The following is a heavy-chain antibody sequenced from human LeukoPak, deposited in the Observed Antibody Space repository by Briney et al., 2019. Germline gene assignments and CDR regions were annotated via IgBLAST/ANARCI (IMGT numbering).Heavy chain of an antibody. Sequence: SETLSLTCTVSGGSISTYYWSWIRQPPGKGLEWIAYIFYDGSTNYNPSLKSRVAISVDTSKKQFSLKLNSVTAADTAVYYCARGGWEYSYGRAGYFDYWGQGTLVTVSS. CDR2: IFYDGST. J-gene: IGHJ4*02. V-gene: IGHV4-59*01. D-gene: IGHD5-18*01. CDR1: GGSISTYY. CDR3: ARGGWEYSYGRAGYFDY.